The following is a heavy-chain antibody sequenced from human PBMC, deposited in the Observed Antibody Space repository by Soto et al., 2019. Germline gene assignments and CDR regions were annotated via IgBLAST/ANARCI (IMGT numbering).Heavy chain of an antibody. CDR2: IIPILGIA. CDR3: ARSFGGYSGYDYPTGGGYFDY. J-gene: IGHJ4*02. V-gene: IGHV1-69*02. Sequence: QVQLVQSGAEVKKPGSSVKVSCKASGGTFSSYTISWVRQAPGQGLEWMGRIIPILGIANYAQKFQGRVTSTADKSTSTAYMELSSLRSEDTAVYYCARSFGGYSGYDYPTGGGYFDYWGQGTLVTVSS. CDR1: GGTFSSYT. D-gene: IGHD5-12*01.